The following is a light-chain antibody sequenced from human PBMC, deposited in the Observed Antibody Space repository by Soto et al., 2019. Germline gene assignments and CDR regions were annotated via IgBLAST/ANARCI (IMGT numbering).Light chain of an antibody. J-gene: IGKJ1*01. CDR2: GAS. V-gene: IGKV3-20*01. Sequence: EIVITQSPSTLSVSPGERATLSCRASQSVSSNLAWYQQKPGQAPRLLIFGASRRATDIPDRFSGGGSGTDFTLTISRLEPEDFAVYYCQQYGTSPPWTFGQGTKVDIK. CDR3: QQYGTSPPWT. CDR1: QSVSSN.